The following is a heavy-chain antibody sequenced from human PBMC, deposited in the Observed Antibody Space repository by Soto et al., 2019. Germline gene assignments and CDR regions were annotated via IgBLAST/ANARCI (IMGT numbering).Heavy chain of an antibody. V-gene: IGHV3-11*03. D-gene: IGHD6-13*01. J-gene: IGHJ3*02. CDR3: AAGQQVRMADI. CDR1: EFTVSAYY. Sequence: QVQLLESGGGLVKPGGSLRLSCAASEFTVSAYYMAWIRQAPGKVLDWISYISGDSRSTNSADSVKGRFTISRDNAKNSLYLQMNSLRVDDTAVDFCAAGQQVRMADICSQGTMVTVSS. CDR2: ISGDSRST.